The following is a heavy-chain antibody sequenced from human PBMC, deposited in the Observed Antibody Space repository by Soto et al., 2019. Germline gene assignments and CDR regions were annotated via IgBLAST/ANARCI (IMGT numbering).Heavy chain of an antibody. V-gene: IGHV3-33*01. CDR3: ARELHHYYDSSGYYYYYYGMDV. J-gene: IGHJ6*02. CDR2: IWYDGSNK. CDR1: GFTFSSYG. Sequence: QVQLVESGGGVVQPGRSLRLSCAASGFTFSSYGMHWVRQAPGKGLEWVAVIWYDGSNKYYADSVKGRFTISKDNSKNTLYLPMNSLRAEDTAVYYCARELHHYYDSSGYYYYYYGMDVWGQGTTVTVSS. D-gene: IGHD3-22*01.